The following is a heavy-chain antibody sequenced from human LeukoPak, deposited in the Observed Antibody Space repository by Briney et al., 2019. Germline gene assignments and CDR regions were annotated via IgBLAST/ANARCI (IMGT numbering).Heavy chain of an antibody. V-gene: IGHV3-9*01. J-gene: IGHJ4*02. D-gene: IGHD6-13*01. Sequence: PGGSLRLSCAASGFTFDDYAMHWVRQAPGKGLEWVSGISWNSGSIGYADSVRGRFTISRDNAKNSLYLQMNSLRAEDTALYYCAKDGGSSWYYFDYWGQGTLVTVSS. CDR3: AKDGGSSWYYFDY. CDR2: ISWNSGSI. CDR1: GFTFDDYA.